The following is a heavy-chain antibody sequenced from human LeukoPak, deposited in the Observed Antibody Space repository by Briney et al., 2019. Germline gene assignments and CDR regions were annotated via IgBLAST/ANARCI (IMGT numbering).Heavy chain of an antibody. Sequence: GGSLRLSCAASGSTFSSYAMSWVRQAPGKRLEWVSAISGSGGSTYYADSVKGRFTISRDNSKNTLYLQMNSLRAEDTAVYYCAKDTDGSGTPYYFDYWGQGTLVTVSS. V-gene: IGHV3-23*01. D-gene: IGHD3-10*01. CDR1: GSTFSSYA. J-gene: IGHJ4*02. CDR2: ISGSGGST. CDR3: AKDTDGSGTPYYFDY.